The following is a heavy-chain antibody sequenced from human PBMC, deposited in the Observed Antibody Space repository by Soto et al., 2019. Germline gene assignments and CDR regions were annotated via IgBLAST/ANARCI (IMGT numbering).Heavy chain of an antibody. J-gene: IGHJ4*02. CDR1: GFTFGSHW. CDR3: ARDVHYGDY. CDR2: IKQDGSNK. Sequence: PGGSLRLSCAASGFTFGSHWMTWVRQVPGKGLEWVADIKQDGSNKYYADSVKGRFTISRDNSKNTLYLQMNSLRAEDTAIYYCARDVHYGDYWGQGSLVTVSS. V-gene: IGHV3-7*01.